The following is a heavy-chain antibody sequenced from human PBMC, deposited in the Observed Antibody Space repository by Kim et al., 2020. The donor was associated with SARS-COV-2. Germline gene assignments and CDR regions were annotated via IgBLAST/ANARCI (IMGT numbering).Heavy chain of an antibody. Sequence: SETLSLTCTVSGGSISSYYWSWIRQPAGKGLEWIGRIYTSGSTNYNPSLKSRVTMSVDTSKNQFSLKLSSVTAADTAVYYCAREAGVGGWYLTKYYFDYWGQGTLVTVSS. CDR2: IYTSGST. V-gene: IGHV4-4*07. D-gene: IGHD6-19*01. CDR1: GGSISSYY. J-gene: IGHJ4*02. CDR3: AREAGVGGWYLTKYYFDY.